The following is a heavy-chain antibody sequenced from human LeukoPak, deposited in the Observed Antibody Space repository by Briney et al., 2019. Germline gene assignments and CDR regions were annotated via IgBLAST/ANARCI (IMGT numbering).Heavy chain of an antibody. Sequence: PGRSLRLSCAVSGFTFNIYAMHWVRQAPGKGLEWVALISSDGSTKFYADSVKGRFTLSRDNSKNTLYLQMNSLRADDTAVYYCARDFRKVIPDGRGDYWGQGTLVTVSS. V-gene: IGHV3-30*04. CDR3: ARDFRKVIPDGRGDY. CDR1: GFTFNIYA. J-gene: IGHJ4*02. D-gene: IGHD2-2*01. CDR2: ISSDGSTK.